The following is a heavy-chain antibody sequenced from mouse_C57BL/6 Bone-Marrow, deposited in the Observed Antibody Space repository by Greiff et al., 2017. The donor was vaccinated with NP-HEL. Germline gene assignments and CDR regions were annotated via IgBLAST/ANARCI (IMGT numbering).Heavy chain of an antibody. CDR2: ISGGGGNT. Sequence: EVKVVDSGGGLVKPGGSLKLSCAASGFTFSSYTMSWVRQTPEKRLEWVATISGGGGNTYYPDSVKGRFTISRDNAKNTLYLQMSSLRSEDTALYYCARAIYYDYDDFDVWGTGTTVTVSS. J-gene: IGHJ1*03. CDR3: ARAIYYDYDDFDV. D-gene: IGHD2-4*01. CDR1: GFTFSSYT. V-gene: IGHV5-9*01.